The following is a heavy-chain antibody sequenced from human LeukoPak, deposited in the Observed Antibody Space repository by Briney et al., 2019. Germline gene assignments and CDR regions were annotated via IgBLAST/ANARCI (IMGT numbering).Heavy chain of an antibody. Sequence: GRSLRLSCAASGITFSRYAMHWVRQAPGKGLEWVAAISFDGNNKYYADSVKGRFTISRDNAKNTLYLQMNSLRADDTAIYYCAKGSEQWELYDYWGQGTLVTVSS. J-gene: IGHJ4*02. D-gene: IGHD1-26*01. CDR2: ISFDGNNK. CDR1: GITFSRYA. CDR3: AKGSEQWELYDY. V-gene: IGHV3-30-3*01.